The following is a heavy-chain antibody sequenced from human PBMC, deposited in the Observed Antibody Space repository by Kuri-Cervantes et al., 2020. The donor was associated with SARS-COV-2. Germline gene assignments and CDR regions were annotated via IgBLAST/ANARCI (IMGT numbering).Heavy chain of an antibody. CDR2: IRSKAYGGTT. V-gene: IGHV3-49*04. J-gene: IGHJ4*02. Sequence: GESLKISCAASGFTFSSYAMSWVRQAPGKGLEWVGFIRSKAYGGTTEYAASVKGRFTISRDDSKSIAYLQMNSLKTEDTAVYYCTRAPEGDFWSGYYYFDYWGQGTLVTVSS. CDR3: TRAPEGDFWSGYYYFDY. D-gene: IGHD3-3*01. CDR1: GFTFSSYA.